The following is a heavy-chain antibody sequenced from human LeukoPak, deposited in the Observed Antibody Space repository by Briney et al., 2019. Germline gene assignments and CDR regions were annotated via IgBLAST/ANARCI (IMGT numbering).Heavy chain of an antibody. Sequence: SETLSLTCTVSGGSISSSSYYWGWIRQPPGKGLEWIGSIYYSGSTNYNPSLKSRVTISVDTSKNQFSLKLSSVTAADTAVYYCARDRRWFGELFNYWGQGTLVTVSS. CDR1: GGSISSSSYY. CDR3: ARDRRWFGELFNY. J-gene: IGHJ4*02. CDR2: IYYSGST. D-gene: IGHD3-10*01. V-gene: IGHV4-39*07.